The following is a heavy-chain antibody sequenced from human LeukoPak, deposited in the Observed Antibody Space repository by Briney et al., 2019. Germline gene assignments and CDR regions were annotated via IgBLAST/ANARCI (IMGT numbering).Heavy chain of an antibody. CDR2: ISSNGLNT. J-gene: IGHJ5*02. V-gene: IGHV3-64*01. D-gene: IGHD3-3*01. Sequence: GGSLRLSCAASGFTFSTYSMHWVRQAPGKGLEYVSTISSNGLNTYYANSVKGGCTISRDNSKNTLYLQMNSLRAEDTAIYYCAKDQMAIFGVGPNTNWFDPWGQGTLVTVSS. CDR3: AKDQMAIFGVGPNTNWFDP. CDR1: GFTFSTYS.